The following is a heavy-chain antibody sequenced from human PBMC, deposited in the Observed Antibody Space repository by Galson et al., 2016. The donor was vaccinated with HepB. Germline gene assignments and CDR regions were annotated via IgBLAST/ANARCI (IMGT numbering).Heavy chain of an antibody. Sequence: SLRLSCAASGFTLSSYWMHWVRLAPQKGLVWVSRINSDGRDTKYADSAKGRFTISRDNAHNTLYLQMNSLRVEDMAVYYCVRAAYSLDHWGQGTLVTVSS. D-gene: IGHD3-16*01. CDR3: VRAAYSLDH. CDR1: GFTLSSYW. V-gene: IGHV3-74*01. CDR2: INSDGRDT. J-gene: IGHJ4*02.